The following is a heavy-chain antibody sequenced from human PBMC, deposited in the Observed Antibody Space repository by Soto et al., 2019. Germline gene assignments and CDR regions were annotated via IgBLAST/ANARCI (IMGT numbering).Heavy chain of an antibody. CDR3: ARNPNPFIAAAGTGWFDP. CDR2: SSHIFGTA. Sequence: QVQLVQSGAEVKKPVSSVKVSCKVSGGTFSSYAISWARQAPGQGLEWMGGSSHIFGTANYAQKFQGRVTITADESTSTAYMELSSLRSEDTAVYYCARNPNPFIAAAGTGWFDPWGQGTLVTVSS. D-gene: IGHD6-13*01. CDR1: GGTFSSYA. J-gene: IGHJ5*02. V-gene: IGHV1-69*01.